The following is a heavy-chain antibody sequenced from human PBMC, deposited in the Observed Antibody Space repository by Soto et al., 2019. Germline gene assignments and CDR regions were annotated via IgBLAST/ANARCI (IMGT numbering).Heavy chain of an antibody. J-gene: IGHJ2*01. CDR3: ARVVTGFAYWYFDL. D-gene: IGHD2-15*01. CDR2: INAGTGNT. Sequence: GASVKVSCKGSGYTFTNHAMHWVRQAPGQRRLEWMGWINAGTGNTKYSQKFQGRVTITRDTSASTAHMELSSLRSEDTAVYYCARVVTGFAYWYFDLWGRGPLLTVSS. CDR1: GYTFTNHA. V-gene: IGHV1-3*01.